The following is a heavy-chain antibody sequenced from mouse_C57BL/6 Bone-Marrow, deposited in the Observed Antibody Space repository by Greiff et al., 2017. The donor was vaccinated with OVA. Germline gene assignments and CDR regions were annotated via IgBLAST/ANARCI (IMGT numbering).Heavy chain of an antibody. D-gene: IGHD2-12*01. J-gene: IGHJ3*01. CDR1: GYSITSGYD. CDR3: AKALRGGFAY. Sequence: EVQLVESGPGMVKPSQSLSLTCTVTGYSITSGYDWHWIRHFPGNKLEWMGYISYSGSTNYNPSLKSRISITHDTSKNHFFLKLNSVTTEDTATYYCAKALRGGFAYWGQGTLVTVSA. CDR2: ISYSGST. V-gene: IGHV3-1*01.